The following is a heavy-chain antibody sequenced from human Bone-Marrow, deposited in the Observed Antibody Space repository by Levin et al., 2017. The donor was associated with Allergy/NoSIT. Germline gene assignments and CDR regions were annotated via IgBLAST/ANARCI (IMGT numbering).Heavy chain of an antibody. CDR2: ISGSGERT. V-gene: IGHV3-23*01. D-gene: IGHD6-13*01. J-gene: IGHJ5*02. CDR3: AKGVSSSWSGWFDP. Sequence: GESLKISCAASGFTFSSYAMTWVRQAPGKGLEWVSTISGSGERTYYADFVKGRFTISRDNSKNTLYLQMNSLRGEDTAVHYCAKGVSSSWSGWFDPWGQGTLVTVSS. CDR1: GFTFSSYA.